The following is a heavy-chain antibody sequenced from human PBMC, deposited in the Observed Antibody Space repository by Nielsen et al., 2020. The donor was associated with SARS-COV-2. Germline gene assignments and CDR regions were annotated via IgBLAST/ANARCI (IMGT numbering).Heavy chain of an antibody. J-gene: IGHJ3*02. CDR3: VRGKASSDPWNNYYINDAFDI. Sequence: GGSLRLSCAASGFTFSSLWMSWVRQVPGKGLEWVADIKPDGSEKVYVDSVKGRFTISRENARNSLYVQMDSLSAGDTAVYYCVRGKASSDPWNNYYINDAFDIWGQGTVVLISS. CDR2: IKPDGSEK. CDR1: GFTFSSLW. V-gene: IGHV3-7*04. D-gene: IGHD3-22*01.